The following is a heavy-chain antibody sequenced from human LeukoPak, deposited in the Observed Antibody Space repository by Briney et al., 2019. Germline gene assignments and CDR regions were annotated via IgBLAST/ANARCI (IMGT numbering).Heavy chain of an antibody. J-gene: IGHJ3*02. CDR3: ARDVTFPDAFDI. CDR1: GFTFSSYA. V-gene: IGHV3-21*01. CDR2: ISSSSSYI. D-gene: IGHD2-21*02. Sequence: PGGSLRLSCAASGFTFSSYAMHWVRQAPGKGLEWVSSISSSSSYIYYADSVKGRFTISRDNAKNSLYLQMNSLRAEDTAVYYCARDVTFPDAFDIWGQGTMVTVSS.